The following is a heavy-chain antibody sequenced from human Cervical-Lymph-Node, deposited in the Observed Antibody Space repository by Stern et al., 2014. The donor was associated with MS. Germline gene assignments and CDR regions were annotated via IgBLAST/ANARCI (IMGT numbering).Heavy chain of an antibody. J-gene: IGHJ6*02. CDR1: GGTFSSHA. CDR3: ASGLPENPFFDYYYYGMDV. CDR2: IIPIFGTV. V-gene: IGHV1-69*01. Sequence: QVQLVQSGAEVKKPGSSVKVSCKASGGTFSSHAFSWVRQAPGQGLEWMGGIIPIFGTVRYAQKFQARGTINADQSAQTASTELCSLRSDDTAMYYCASGLPENPFFDYYYYGMDVWGQGTTVTVSS.